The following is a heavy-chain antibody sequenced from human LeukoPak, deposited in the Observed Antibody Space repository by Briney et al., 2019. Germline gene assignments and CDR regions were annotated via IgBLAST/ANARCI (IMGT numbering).Heavy chain of an antibody. CDR1: GGSISSGDYY. V-gene: IGHV4-30-4*08. Sequence: PSETLSLTCTVSGGSISSGDYYWSWIRQPPGKGLEWIGHIYYSGSTYYNPSLKSRVTISVDPSKNQFSLKLSSVTAADTAVYYCARDLSGWYSGWFDPWGQGTLVTVSS. CDR2: IYYSGST. CDR3: ARDLSGWYSGWFDP. D-gene: IGHD6-19*01. J-gene: IGHJ5*02.